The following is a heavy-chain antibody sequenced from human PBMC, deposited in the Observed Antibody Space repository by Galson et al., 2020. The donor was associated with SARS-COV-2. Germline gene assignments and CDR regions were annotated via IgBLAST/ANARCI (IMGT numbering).Heavy chain of an antibody. CDR1: GFTVGTHD. CDR2: ISGTYGST. J-gene: IGHJ6*02. D-gene: IGHD5-18*01. V-gene: IGHV3-23*01. CDR3: ARDEGIRGYNYGRLYYGMDV. Sequence: GGSLRLSCAASGFTVGTHDMGWVRQAPGKRLEWVTSISGTYGSTSYAASEKGRFTISRDDSKNTVFLQMKSLRAEDTAVYYCARDEGIRGYNYGRLYYGMDVWGQGTTVTVSS.